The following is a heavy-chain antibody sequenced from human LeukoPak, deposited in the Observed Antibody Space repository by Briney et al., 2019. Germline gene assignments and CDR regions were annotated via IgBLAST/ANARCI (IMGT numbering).Heavy chain of an antibody. J-gene: IGHJ4*02. Sequence: GGSLRLSCAASGFTFSSYWMHWVRQAPGKGLVWVSCINSDGSSTRYAGSVKGRFTISRDNAKNTLFLQMNSLRAEDTAVYYCARDRPNYAFDYWGQGTLVTVSS. V-gene: IGHV3-74*01. CDR1: GFTFSSYW. CDR2: INSDGSST. CDR3: ARDRPNYAFDY. D-gene: IGHD3-16*01.